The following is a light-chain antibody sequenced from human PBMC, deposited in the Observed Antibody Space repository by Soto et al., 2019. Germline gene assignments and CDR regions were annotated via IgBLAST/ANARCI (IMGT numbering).Light chain of an antibody. CDR3: QQYGGSPQT. CDR1: QSVSSSY. J-gene: IGKJ1*01. Sequence: EIVLTQSPGTLSLSPGERATLSRRASQSVSSSYLAWYQQKPGQAPRLLIFGASSRATGIPDRFSGSGSGTDFTLTISRLEPEDFAVYYCQQYGGSPQTFGQGTKVEIK. V-gene: IGKV3-20*01. CDR2: GAS.